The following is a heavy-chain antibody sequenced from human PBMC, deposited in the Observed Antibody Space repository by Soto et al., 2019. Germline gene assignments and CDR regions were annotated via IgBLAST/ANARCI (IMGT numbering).Heavy chain of an antibody. CDR3: ARGRFTMVRGVPSTYYFDY. V-gene: IGHV3-30-3*01. D-gene: IGHD3-10*01. Sequence: LRLSCAASGFTFSSYAMHWVRQAPGKGLEWVAVISYDGSNKYYADSVKGRFTISRDNSKNTLYLQMNSLRAEDTAVYYCARGRFTMVRGVPSTYYFDYWGQGTLVTVSS. CDR2: ISYDGSNK. J-gene: IGHJ4*02. CDR1: GFTFSSYA.